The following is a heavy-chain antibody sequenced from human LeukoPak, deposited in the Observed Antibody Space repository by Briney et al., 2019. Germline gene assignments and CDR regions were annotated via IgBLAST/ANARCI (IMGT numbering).Heavy chain of an antibody. CDR1: GFTFSSYA. CDR2: ISGSGGST. Sequence: PGGSLRLSCAASGFTFSSYAMSWVRQAPGKGLEWVSAISGSGGSTFYADSVKGRFTISRDNSKNTLYLQMNSLRAEDTAVYYCAKVGTMVRGPLDYWGQGTLVTVSS. V-gene: IGHV3-23*01. D-gene: IGHD3-10*01. CDR3: AKVGTMVRGPLDY. J-gene: IGHJ4*02.